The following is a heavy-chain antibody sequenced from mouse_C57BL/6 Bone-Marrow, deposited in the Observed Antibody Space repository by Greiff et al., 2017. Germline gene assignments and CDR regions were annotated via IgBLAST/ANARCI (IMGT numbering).Heavy chain of an antibody. Sequence: VQLQQPGAELVRPGTSVKLSCKASGYTFTSYWMHWVKQRPGQGLEWIGVIDPSDSYTNYNQKFKGKATLTVDTSSSTAYMQLSSLTSEDSAVYYCARWRTGTSDWYFEVWGTGTTVTVSS. CDR3: ARWRTGTSDWYFEV. CDR2: IDPSDSYT. J-gene: IGHJ1*03. D-gene: IGHD4-1*01. V-gene: IGHV1-59*01. CDR1: GYTFTSYW.